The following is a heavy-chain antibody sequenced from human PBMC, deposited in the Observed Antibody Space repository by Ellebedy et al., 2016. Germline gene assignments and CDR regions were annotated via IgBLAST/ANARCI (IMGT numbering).Heavy chain of an antibody. CDR2: IYHSGST. Sequence: SETLSLXXTVSGYSISSGYYWGWIRQPPGKGLEWIGSIYHSGSTYYNPSLKSRVTISVDTSKNQFSLKLSSVTAADTAVYYCAVYYYGSGKNIWDYWGQGTLVTVSS. J-gene: IGHJ4*02. CDR3: AVYYYGSGKNIWDY. CDR1: GYSISSGYY. D-gene: IGHD3-10*01. V-gene: IGHV4-38-2*02.